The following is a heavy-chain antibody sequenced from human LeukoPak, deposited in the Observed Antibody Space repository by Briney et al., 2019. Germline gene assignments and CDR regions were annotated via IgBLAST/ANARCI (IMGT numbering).Heavy chain of an antibody. Sequence: ASVKVSCKASGYTFTSYGISWVRQAPGQGLEWMGRINPNSGGTNYAQKFQGRVTMTRDTSISTAYMELSRLRSDDTAVYYCASYFSESYDILTGFDYWGQGTLVTVSS. V-gene: IGHV1-2*06. CDR2: INPNSGGT. CDR1: GYTFTSYG. D-gene: IGHD3-9*01. J-gene: IGHJ4*02. CDR3: ASYFSESYDILTGFDY.